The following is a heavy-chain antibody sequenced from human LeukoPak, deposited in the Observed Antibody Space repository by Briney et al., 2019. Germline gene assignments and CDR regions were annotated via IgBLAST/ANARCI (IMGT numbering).Heavy chain of an antibody. CDR2: IIPIVGTT. CDR1: GGTFSSYA. V-gene: IGHV1-69*13. J-gene: IGHJ4*02. CDR3: ARGGYYYDSSGYSHLPDY. Sequence: SVKVSCKASGGTFSSYAFSWVRQAPGQGLEWMGGIIPIVGTTNYAQMFQGRVTITAGESTSTAYMELSSLRSEDTAVYYCARGGYYYDSSGYSHLPDYWGQGTLVTVSA. D-gene: IGHD3-22*01.